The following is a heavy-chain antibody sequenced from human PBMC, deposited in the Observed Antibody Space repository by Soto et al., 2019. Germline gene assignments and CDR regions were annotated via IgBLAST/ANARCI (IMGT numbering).Heavy chain of an antibody. CDR3: AREAGDYGSAFDI. Sequence: GGSLRLSCSASGFSFSRYWMSWVRQAPGKGLEWVANIKQDGSQTYYVGSVKGRFTISRENTKNLLYLQMDSLTAEDTAEYYCAREAGDYGSAFDIWGQGTMVTVSS. D-gene: IGHD4-17*01. CDR2: IKQDGSQT. J-gene: IGHJ3*02. V-gene: IGHV3-7*01. CDR1: GFSFSRYW.